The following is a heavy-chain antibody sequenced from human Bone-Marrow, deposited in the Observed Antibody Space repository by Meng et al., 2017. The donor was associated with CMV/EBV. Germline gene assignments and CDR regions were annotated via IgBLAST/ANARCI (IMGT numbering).Heavy chain of an antibody. J-gene: IGHJ4*02. CDR3: ARGPRGSGLDY. CDR1: GASNSRSNW. V-gene: IGHV4-4*02. D-gene: IGHD1-1*01. Sequence: LTCAVSGASNSRSNWWGWVRQPPGKGLEWIGEIFHSGSTNYNPSLKSRVTISVDKSKNQFSLMLRSVTAADTAVYYCARGPRGSGLDYWGQGTLVTVSS. CDR2: IFHSGST.